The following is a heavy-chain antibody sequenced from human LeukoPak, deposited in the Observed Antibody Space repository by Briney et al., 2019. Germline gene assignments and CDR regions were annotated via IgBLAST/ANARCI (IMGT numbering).Heavy chain of an antibody. Sequence: GGSLRLSCGASGFTVSSNYMSWVRQAPGKGLEWVSVIYSGGRTYYTDSVKGRFTISRDNSKNTLNLQMNSLRAEDTAVYYCARGDDGSGYYYAYWGQGTLVTVSS. CDR3: ARGDDGSGYYYAY. J-gene: IGHJ4*02. V-gene: IGHV3-53*01. CDR2: IYSGGRT. D-gene: IGHD3-22*01. CDR1: GFTVSSNY.